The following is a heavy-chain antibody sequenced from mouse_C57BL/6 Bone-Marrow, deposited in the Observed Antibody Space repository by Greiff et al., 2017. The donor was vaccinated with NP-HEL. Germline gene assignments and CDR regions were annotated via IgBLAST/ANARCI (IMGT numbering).Heavy chain of an antibody. Sequence: EVQLPPSCAELVRPGASVKLSCTASGFNIKDDYMHWVKQRPEQGLEWIGWIDPENGDTEYASKFKGKATITADTSSNTAYLQLSSLTSEDTAVYYCTRLRYYAMDYWGQGTSVTVSS. CDR2: IDPENGDT. CDR1: GFNIKDDY. CDR3: TRLRYYAMDY. V-gene: IGHV14-4*01. J-gene: IGHJ4*01. D-gene: IGHD1-1*01.